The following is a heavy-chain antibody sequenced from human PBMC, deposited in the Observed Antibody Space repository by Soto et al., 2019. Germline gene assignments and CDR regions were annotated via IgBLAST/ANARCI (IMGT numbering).Heavy chain of an antibody. CDR3: ARCLFEYSSSSRYGMDV. D-gene: IGHD6-6*01. CDR2: IKQDGSEK. Sequence: GGSLRLSCAASGFTFSSYWMSWVRQAPGKGLEWVANIKQDGSEKYYVGSVKGRFTISRDNAKNSLYLQMNSLRAEDTAVYYCARCLFEYSSSSRYGMDVWGQGTTVTVSS. J-gene: IGHJ6*02. CDR1: GFTFSSYW. V-gene: IGHV3-7*01.